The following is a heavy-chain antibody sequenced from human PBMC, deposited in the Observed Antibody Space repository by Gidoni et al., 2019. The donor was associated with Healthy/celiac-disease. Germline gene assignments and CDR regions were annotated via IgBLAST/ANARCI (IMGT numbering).Heavy chain of an antibody. CDR1: GFTSSGYW. V-gene: IGHV3-74*01. CDR3: ARVGVYGSGSYYALHYYYGMDV. J-gene: IGHJ6*02. CDR2: INSDGSST. Sequence: EVQLVESGGALFQPGGSLRLSCAASGFTSSGYWMPWVRQAPGKGLVWVSRINSDGSSTSYADSVKGRFTIARDNAKNTLYLQMNSLRAEDTAVYYCARVGVYGSGSYYALHYYYGMDVWGQGTTVTVSS. D-gene: IGHD3-10*01.